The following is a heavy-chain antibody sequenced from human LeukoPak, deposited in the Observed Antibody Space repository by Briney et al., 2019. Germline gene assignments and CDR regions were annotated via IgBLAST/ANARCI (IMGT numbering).Heavy chain of an antibody. Sequence: PSETLSLTCTVAGGSISSYYWSWIRQPPGKGLEWIGYIYYSGTTNYNPSLKSRVTISVDTSKNQFSLKLSSVTAADTAVYYCARGVYIAAAQYGYWGQGTLVSVSS. V-gene: IGHV4-59*01. CDR3: ARGVYIAAAQYGY. D-gene: IGHD6-13*01. CDR1: GGSISSYY. CDR2: IYYSGTT. J-gene: IGHJ4*02.